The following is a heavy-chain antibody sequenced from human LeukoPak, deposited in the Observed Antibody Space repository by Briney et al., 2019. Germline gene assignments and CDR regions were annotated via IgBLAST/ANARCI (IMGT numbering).Heavy chain of an antibody. CDR1: GDSVSSNSAA. CDR3: ARGPGIAVAGHFDY. D-gene: IGHD6-19*01. Sequence: SQTLSLTCAISGDSVSSNSAAWNWIRQSPSRGLEWLGRTYYRSKWYNDYAVSVKSRITINPDTSRNQFSLQLNSVTPEDTAVYYCARGPGIAVAGHFDYWGQGTLVTVSS. CDR2: TYYRSKWYN. J-gene: IGHJ4*02. V-gene: IGHV6-1*01.